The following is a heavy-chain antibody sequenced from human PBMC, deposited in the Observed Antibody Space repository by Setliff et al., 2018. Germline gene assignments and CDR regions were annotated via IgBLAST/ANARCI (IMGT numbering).Heavy chain of an antibody. CDR1: GFTFSTYN. J-gene: IGHJ6*03. D-gene: IGHD3-3*01. CDR3: ARGSRFYIGYYGNYFFHHMDV. V-gene: IGHV3-48*03. CDR2: IDTDARTT. Sequence: GSLRLSCAASGFTFSTYNFNWVRQAPGKGLEWISYIDTDARTTYYADSVKGRFTISRDFANNSLSLQMNSLRAEDTAVYYCARGSRFYIGYYGNYFFHHMDVWGKGTTVTVSS.